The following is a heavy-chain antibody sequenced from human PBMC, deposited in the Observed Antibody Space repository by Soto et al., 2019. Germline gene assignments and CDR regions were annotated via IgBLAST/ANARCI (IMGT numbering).Heavy chain of an antibody. Sequence: PGGSLRLSCAASGFTFSSYAMSWVRQAPGKGLEWVSRISGGGINTYYADSVKGRFTISRGDSKSTLYLQMNSLRAEDTAVYYCARSMVRGVIGFWGQGTLVTVSS. CDR3: ARSMVRGVIGF. V-gene: IGHV3-23*01. CDR1: GFTFSSYA. D-gene: IGHD3-10*01. J-gene: IGHJ4*02. CDR2: ISGGGINT.